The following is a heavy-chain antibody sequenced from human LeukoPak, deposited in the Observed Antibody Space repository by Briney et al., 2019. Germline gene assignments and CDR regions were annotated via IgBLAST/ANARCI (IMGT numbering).Heavy chain of an antibody. J-gene: IGHJ3*02. CDR1: GYTFTSNG. D-gene: IGHD6-19*01. CDR3: ARDKYSSHAFDI. Sequence: ASVKVSCKASGYTFTSNGINWVRQAPGQGLEWMGWISPYSGNRNYAQKFQGRVTMTTDTSTGTAYMELRSLRSDDTAVYYCARDKYSSHAFDIWGQGTMVTVSS. V-gene: IGHV1-18*01. CDR2: ISPYSGNR.